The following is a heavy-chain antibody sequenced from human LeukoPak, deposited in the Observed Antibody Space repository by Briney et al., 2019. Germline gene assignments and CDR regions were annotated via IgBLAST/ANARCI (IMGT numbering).Heavy chain of an antibody. Sequence: SETLSLTCTVSGYSISSGYYWGWIRQLPGKGLEWIGSIYHSGSTYYNPSLKSRVTISVDTSKNQFSLKLSSVTAADTAVYYCARDWDIVVVPAAIHAFDIWGQGTMVTVSS. CDR2: IYHSGST. CDR1: GYSISSGYY. J-gene: IGHJ3*02. V-gene: IGHV4-38-2*02. CDR3: ARDWDIVVVPAAIHAFDI. D-gene: IGHD2-2*01.